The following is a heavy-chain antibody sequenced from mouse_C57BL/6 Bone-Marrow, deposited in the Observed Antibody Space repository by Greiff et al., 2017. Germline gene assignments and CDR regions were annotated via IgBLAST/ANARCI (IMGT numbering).Heavy chain of an antibody. D-gene: IGHD3-2*02. Sequence: DVLLVESGGGLVKPGGSLKLSCAASGFTFSSYAMSWVRQTPEKRLEWVATISDGGSYTYYPDNVKGRFTISRDNAKNNPYLQMSHLKSEDTAMYYCARDQAPPDMDYWGQGTSVTVSS. J-gene: IGHJ4*01. CDR1: GFTFSSYA. CDR3: ARDQAPPDMDY. CDR2: ISDGGSYT. V-gene: IGHV5-4*01.